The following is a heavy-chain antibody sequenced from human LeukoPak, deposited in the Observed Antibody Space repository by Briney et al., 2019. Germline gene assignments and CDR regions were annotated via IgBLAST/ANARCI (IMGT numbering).Heavy chain of an antibody. CDR2: IYYSGST. Sequence: PSETLSLTCTVSGGSISSGGYYWSWIRQHPGKGLEWIGYIYYSGSTYYNPSLKCRVTISVDTSKNQFSLKLSSVTAADTAVYYCARDVGYSYGYPYYFDYWGQGTLVTVSS. CDR1: GGSISSGGYY. V-gene: IGHV4-31*03. D-gene: IGHD5-18*01. CDR3: ARDVGYSYGYPYYFDY. J-gene: IGHJ4*02.